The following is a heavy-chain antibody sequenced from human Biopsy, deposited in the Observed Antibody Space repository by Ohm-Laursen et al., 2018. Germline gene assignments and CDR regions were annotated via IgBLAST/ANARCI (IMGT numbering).Heavy chain of an antibody. CDR2: IFYRGST. J-gene: IGHJ5*02. D-gene: IGHD3-22*01. CDR3: ARDYDTSGYYYVS. CDR1: GGSISNNNYY. Sequence: SDTLSPTCTVSGGSISNNNYYWGWIRQPPGKGLEWIGSIFYRGSTHYKPSLKSRVNISVDTSKNKFSLKLNSVTAADTAVYYCARDYDTSGYYYVSWGQGTLVTVSS. V-gene: IGHV4-39*01.